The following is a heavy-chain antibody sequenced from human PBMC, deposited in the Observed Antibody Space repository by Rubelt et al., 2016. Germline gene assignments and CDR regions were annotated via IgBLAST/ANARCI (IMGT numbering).Heavy chain of an antibody. CDR2: IYYSGST. J-gene: IGHJ4*02. Sequence: QLQLQESGPGLVKPSETLSLTCTVSGGSISSSSYYWGWIRQPPGKGLEWIGSIYYSGSTYYNPSLKGRVTISVDTSKNQFSLKLSSVTAADTAVYYCARVEMATPDYWGQGTLVTVSS. V-gene: IGHV4-39*01. CDR3: ARVEMATPDY. D-gene: IGHD5-24*01. CDR1: GGSISSSSYY.